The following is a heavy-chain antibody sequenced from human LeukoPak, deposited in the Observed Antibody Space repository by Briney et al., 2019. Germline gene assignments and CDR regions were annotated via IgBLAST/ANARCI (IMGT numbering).Heavy chain of an antibody. V-gene: IGHV1-69*05. Sequence: SVKVSCKVSGYTLTELSMHWVRQAPGQGLEWMGRIIPIFGTANYAQKFQGRVTITTDESTSTAYMELSSLRSEDTAVYYCARRRVDGYSSSSVAFDIWGQGTMVTVSS. CDR2: IIPIFGTA. CDR1: GYTLTELS. D-gene: IGHD6-6*01. CDR3: ARRRVDGYSSSSVAFDI. J-gene: IGHJ3*02.